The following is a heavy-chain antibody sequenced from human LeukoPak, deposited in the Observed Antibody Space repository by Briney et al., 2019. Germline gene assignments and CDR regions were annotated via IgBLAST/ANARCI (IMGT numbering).Heavy chain of an antibody. D-gene: IGHD5-12*01. J-gene: IGHJ4*02. Sequence: SETLSLTCTVSGGSISSYYWSWIRQPPGKGLEWIGYIYYSGSTNYNPSLKSRVTISVDTSKNQFSLKLSSVTAADTAVYYCARGIYSGYDYGYWGQGTLATVSS. CDR1: GGSISSYY. V-gene: IGHV4-59*01. CDR2: IYYSGST. CDR3: ARGIYSGYDYGY.